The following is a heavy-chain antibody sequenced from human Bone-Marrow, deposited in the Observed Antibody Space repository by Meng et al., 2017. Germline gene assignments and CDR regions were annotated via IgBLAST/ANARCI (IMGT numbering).Heavy chain of an antibody. Sequence: SETLSLTCTVSGGSISSSSYYWGWIRQPPGKGLEWIGSIYYSGSTYYNPSLKSRVTISVDTSKNQFSLKLSSVTAADTAVYYCARADSGYDLDYWGQGKLVTVSS. CDR3: ARADSGYDLDY. CDR2: IYYSGST. J-gene: IGHJ4*02. D-gene: IGHD5-12*01. CDR1: GGSISSSSYY. V-gene: IGHV4-39*07.